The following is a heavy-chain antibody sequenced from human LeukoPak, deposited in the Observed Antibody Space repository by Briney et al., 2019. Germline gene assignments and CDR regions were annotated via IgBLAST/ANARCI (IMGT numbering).Heavy chain of an antibody. CDR3: ARVVSSSWPHYYYYYYMDV. J-gene: IGHJ6*03. CDR1: GYTFTGHY. CDR2: INPNSGGT. Sequence: ASVKVSCKASGYTFTGHYMHWVRQAPGQGLEWMGWINPNSGGTNYAQKFQGRVTMTRDTSISTAYMELSRLRSDDTAVYYCARVVSSSWPHYYYYYYMDVWGKGTTVTVSS. D-gene: IGHD6-13*01. V-gene: IGHV1-2*02.